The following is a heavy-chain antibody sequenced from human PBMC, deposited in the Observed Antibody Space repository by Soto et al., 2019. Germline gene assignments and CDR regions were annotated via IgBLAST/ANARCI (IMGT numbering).Heavy chain of an antibody. Sequence: ASVKVSCKASGYTFTGYYMHWVRQAPGQGFEWMGWINPNSGGTNYAQKFQGWVTMTRDTSISTAYVELSGLRSDDTAVYYCARAPYSSSSENKYYFDYWGQGTLVTVSS. CDR3: ARAPYSSSSENKYYFDY. CDR2: INPNSGGT. D-gene: IGHD6-6*01. J-gene: IGHJ4*02. CDR1: GYTFTGYY. V-gene: IGHV1-2*04.